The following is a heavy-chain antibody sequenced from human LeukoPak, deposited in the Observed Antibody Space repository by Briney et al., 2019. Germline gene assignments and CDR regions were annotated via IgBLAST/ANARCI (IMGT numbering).Heavy chain of an antibody. Sequence: ASVEVSCKASGYTFTGYYVHWVRQAPGQGLEWMGWIKPSSGDTNYAQQFQGRVTMTRDTSISTAYMELTGLTSDDTAVYFCARDPQDFSGSSFYAGLYYMDVWGKGTTVTVSS. V-gene: IGHV1-2*02. D-gene: IGHD2-15*01. CDR1: GYTFTGYY. J-gene: IGHJ6*03. CDR3: ARDPQDFSGSSFYAGLYYMDV. CDR2: IKPSSGDT.